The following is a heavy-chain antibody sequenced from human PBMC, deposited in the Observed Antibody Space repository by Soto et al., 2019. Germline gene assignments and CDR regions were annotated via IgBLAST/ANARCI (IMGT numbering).Heavy chain of an antibody. CDR1: GGSITSGGFY. Sequence: PSETLSLTCTVSGGSITSGGFYWSWIRQHPGQGLEWIGYIHYSGTAYYIPSLKSRLKISIDTSKNQFSLKLSSVSAADTAVYYCARGPGYRDQRTLVTVSS. V-gene: IGHV4-31*03. CDR2: IHYSGTA. J-gene: IGHJ4*02. CDR3: ARGPGY.